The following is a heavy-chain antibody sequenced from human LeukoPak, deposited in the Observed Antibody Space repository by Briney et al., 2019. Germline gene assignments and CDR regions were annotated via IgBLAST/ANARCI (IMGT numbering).Heavy chain of an antibody. Sequence: GGSLRLSCAASGFTFEDHGMSWVRQVPGKGLEWVSGIHWSGVGTGYAASVKGRFTISRDNAENSLYLQMNSLRVEDTAVYYCARAPTVLVGYCSSSSCQADYWGQGTLVTVSS. J-gene: IGHJ4*02. CDR3: ARAPTVLVGYCSSSSCQADY. D-gene: IGHD2-2*01. V-gene: IGHV3-20*04. CDR2: IHWSGVGT. CDR1: GFTFEDHG.